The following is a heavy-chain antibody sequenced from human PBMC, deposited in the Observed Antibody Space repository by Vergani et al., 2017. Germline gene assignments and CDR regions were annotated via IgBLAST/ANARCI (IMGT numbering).Heavy chain of an antibody. J-gene: IGHJ4*02. Sequence: EVQLLESGGDLVQPGGSLRLSCAASGFTFIMHAMSWVRQAPGKGLEWVGRIRNKANDYTTQYAASVKGRFTISRDDSKSYLYLQMNGLRAGDTAVYYCARRDSSSPALDYWGQGTLVTVSS. V-gene: IGHV3-72*01. D-gene: IGHD6-6*01. CDR1: GFTFIMHA. CDR2: IRNKANDYTT. CDR3: ARRDSSSPALDY.